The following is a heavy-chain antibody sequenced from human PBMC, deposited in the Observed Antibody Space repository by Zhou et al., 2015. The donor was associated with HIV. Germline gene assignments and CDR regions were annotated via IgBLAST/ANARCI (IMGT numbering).Heavy chain of an antibody. CDR1: GYTFTSYA. CDR2: INAGNGNT. D-gene: IGHD1-26*01. Sequence: QVQLVQSGAEVKKPGASVKVSCKASGYTFTSYAMHWVRQAPGQRLEWMGWINAGNGNTKYSQKFQGRVTITRDTSASTAYMELSSLRSEDTAVYYCARDSEVGATPFDYWGQGTLVTVSS. CDR3: ARDSEVGATPFDY. J-gene: IGHJ4*02. V-gene: IGHV1-3*01.